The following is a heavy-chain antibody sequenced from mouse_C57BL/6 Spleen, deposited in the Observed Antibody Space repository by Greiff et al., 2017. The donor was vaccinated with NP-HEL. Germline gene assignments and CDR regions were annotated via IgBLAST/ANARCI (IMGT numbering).Heavy chain of an antibody. V-gene: IGHV1-15*01. D-gene: IGHD2-4*01. J-gene: IGHJ2*01. CDR1: GYTFTDYE. CDR2: IDPETGGT. CDR3: TRGGLRRGDY. Sequence: QVQLQQSGAELVRPGASVTLSCTASGYTFTDYEMPWVKQTPVHGLEWIGAIDPETGGTAYNQKFKGKAILTADKSSSTAYMELRSLTSEDSAVYYCTRGGLRRGDYWGQGTTLTVSS.